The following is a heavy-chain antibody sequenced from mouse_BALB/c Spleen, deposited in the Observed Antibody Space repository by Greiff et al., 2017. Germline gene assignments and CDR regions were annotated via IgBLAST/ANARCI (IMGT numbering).Heavy chain of an antibody. V-gene: IGHV2-9*02. Sequence: QVQLQQSGPGLVAPSQSLSITCTVSGFSLTSYGVHWVRQPPGKGLEWLGVIWAGGSTNYNSALMSRLSISKDNSKSQVFLKMNSLQTDDTAMYYCARERGKYGAFAYWGQGTLVTVSA. J-gene: IGHJ3*01. CDR2: IWAGGST. CDR1: GFSLTSYG. D-gene: IGHD2-10*02. CDR3: ARERGKYGAFAY.